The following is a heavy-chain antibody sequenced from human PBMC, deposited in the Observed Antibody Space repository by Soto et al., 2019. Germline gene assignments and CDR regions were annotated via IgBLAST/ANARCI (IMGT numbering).Heavy chain of an antibody. CDR2: ISSSSSTT. CDR1: GFTFSSYS. V-gene: IGHV3-48*01. Sequence: EVQLVESGGGLVQPGGSLRLSCAASGFTFSSYSMNWVRQAPGKGREWVSYISSSSSTTYYADSVKGRFTISRDNAKNSLYLQMNSLRAEDTAVYYCARVEGYCSGGSCYPVFDYWGQGTLVTVSS. J-gene: IGHJ4*02. D-gene: IGHD2-15*01. CDR3: ARVEGYCSGGSCYPVFDY.